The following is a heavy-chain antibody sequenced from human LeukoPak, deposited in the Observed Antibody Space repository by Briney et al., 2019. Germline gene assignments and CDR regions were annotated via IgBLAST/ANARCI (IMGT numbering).Heavy chain of an antibody. CDR1: GFTFSSYW. Sequence: PGGSLRLSCVASGFTFSSYWMSWVRQAPGKGLEWVSAISGSDYSTYYADSVKGRFTISRDNSKNTLYLQMNSLRAEDTAVYYCAKVTTLTSYYIDYWGQGTLVTVSS. J-gene: IGHJ4*02. CDR3: AKVTTLTSYYIDY. V-gene: IGHV3-23*01. D-gene: IGHD4-17*01. CDR2: ISGSDYST.